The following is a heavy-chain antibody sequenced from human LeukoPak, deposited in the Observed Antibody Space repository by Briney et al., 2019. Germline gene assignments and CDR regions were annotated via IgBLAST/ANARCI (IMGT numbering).Heavy chain of an antibody. Sequence: ASVKVSCKASGYTFTSYYMHWVRQAPGQGLEWMGIINPSGGSTSYAQKFQGRVTMTRDTSTSTVYMELSSLRSEDTAVYYCARSSPHYDFWSGYLSYNWFDPWGQGTLVTVSS. CDR2: INPSGGST. J-gene: IGHJ5*02. D-gene: IGHD3-3*01. V-gene: IGHV1-46*01. CDR1: GYTFTSYY. CDR3: ARSSPHYDFWSGYLSYNWFDP.